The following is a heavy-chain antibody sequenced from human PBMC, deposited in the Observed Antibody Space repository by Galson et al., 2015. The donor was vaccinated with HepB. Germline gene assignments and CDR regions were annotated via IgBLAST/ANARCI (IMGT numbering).Heavy chain of an antibody. CDR1: GGSISDYY. J-gene: IGHJ4*02. D-gene: IGHD6-13*01. CDR2: IYYSGST. CDR3: ARGGSSRTAGNFDY. Sequence: TLSLTCTVSGGSISDYYWSWIRQPPGKGLEWLGYIYYSGSTNYNPSLKSRVTISVDTSKNQFSLKLSSVTAADTAVYYCARGGSSRTAGNFDYWGQGTLVTVSS. V-gene: IGHV4-59*01.